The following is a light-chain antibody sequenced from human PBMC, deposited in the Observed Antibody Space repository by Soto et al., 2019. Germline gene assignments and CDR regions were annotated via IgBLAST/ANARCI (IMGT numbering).Light chain of an antibody. CDR2: EVS. CDR3: CSQATSRNAWV. Sequence: QSALTQPASVSGSPGQSITISCTGTNSDVGSSNLVSWYQQHPGRAPKLMIYEVSRRPSGVSNRFSGSKSGNTASLTISGLQAEDEADYHCCSQATSRNAWVFGGGTKLTVL. J-gene: IGLJ3*02. CDR1: NSDVGSSNL. V-gene: IGLV2-23*02.